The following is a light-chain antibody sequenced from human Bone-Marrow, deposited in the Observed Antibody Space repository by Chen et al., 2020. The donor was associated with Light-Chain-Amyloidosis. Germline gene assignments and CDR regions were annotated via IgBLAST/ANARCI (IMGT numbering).Light chain of an antibody. V-gene: IGLV3-25*03. CDR1: DLPTKY. CDR2: RDT. J-gene: IGLJ2*01. CDR3: QSADSSGTYEVI. Sequence: SYELTQPPSVSVSPGQTARITCSGDDLPTKYAYWYQQEPGQAPVLGIHRDTERPSGISERFSGSSSGTTATLTISGVQAEDEADYHCQSADSSGTYEVIFGGGTKLTVL.